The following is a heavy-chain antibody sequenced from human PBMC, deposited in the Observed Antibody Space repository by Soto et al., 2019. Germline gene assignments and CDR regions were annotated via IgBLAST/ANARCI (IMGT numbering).Heavy chain of an antibody. CDR3: ARGQGLLWFGESSLYWAFDI. V-gene: IGHV1-8*01. Sequence: ASVKASCKASRYTFTSYYINWVRQATGQRLEWMGWMNPNSGNTGYAQKFQGRVTMTRNTSISTAYMELSSLRSEDTAVYYCARGQGLLWFGESSLYWAFDIWGQGTMVTVSS. D-gene: IGHD3-10*01. CDR1: RYTFTSYY. J-gene: IGHJ3*02. CDR2: MNPNSGNT.